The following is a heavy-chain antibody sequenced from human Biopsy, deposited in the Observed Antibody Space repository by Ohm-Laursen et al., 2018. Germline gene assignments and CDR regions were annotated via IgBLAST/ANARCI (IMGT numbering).Heavy chain of an antibody. CDR1: GGSFTGHY. CDR3: ARDLPSSYYYAMDV. Sequence: SDTLSLTWTVSGGSFTGHYWTWIRQPAGKGLEWIGHTYKGGNTNHNPSLKSRVSMSVDTSKNQLSLTLRSVTAADTAVYYCARDLPSSYYYAMDVWGQGTTVTVSS. J-gene: IGHJ6*02. CDR2: TYKGGNT. V-gene: IGHV4-4*07.